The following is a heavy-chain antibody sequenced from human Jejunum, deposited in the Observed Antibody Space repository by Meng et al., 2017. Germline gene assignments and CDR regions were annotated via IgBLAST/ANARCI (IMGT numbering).Heavy chain of an antibody. Sequence: QGQLGQSGAEVKKPGASVKVPCKASGYTFSSYHINWVRQATGQGPEWMGWMNPNNGDIGYAQKFQGRVTMTRDTSVSTAYMELSSLTSEDTAVYYCARGVAAGVDYWGQGTLVTVSS. CDR2: MNPNNGDI. V-gene: IGHV1-8*01. CDR3: ARGVAAGVDY. D-gene: IGHD6-13*01. CDR1: GYTFSSYH. J-gene: IGHJ4*02.